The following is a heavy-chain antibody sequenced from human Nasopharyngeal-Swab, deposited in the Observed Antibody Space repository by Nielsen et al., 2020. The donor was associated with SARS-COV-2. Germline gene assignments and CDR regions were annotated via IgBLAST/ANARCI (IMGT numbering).Heavy chain of an antibody. D-gene: IGHD6-19*01. Sequence: SETLSLTCTVSGDSISNYYWSWIRQPPGKGLEWLGYIYYSGDTNYNPSFKSRVAISIDTSKNQFSLELSSVTAADTAIYCCARRYNSGWYGWFDPWGQGTPVTVSS. V-gene: IGHV4-59*08. CDR3: ARRYNSGWYGWFDP. CDR1: GDSISNYY. CDR2: IYYSGDT. J-gene: IGHJ5*02.